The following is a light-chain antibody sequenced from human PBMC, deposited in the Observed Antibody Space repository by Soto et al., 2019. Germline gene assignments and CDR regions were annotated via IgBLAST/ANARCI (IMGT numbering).Light chain of an antibody. CDR3: CSYAGTSTYV. V-gene: IGLV2-23*01. CDR1: SSDVGAFNY. J-gene: IGLJ1*01. Sequence: QSVLTQPASVSGSPGQAITISCSGTSSDVGAFNYVSWYQQHPGKAPKLMIYEGSKRPSGVSSRFSGSKSGNTASLTISGLQADDEAEYHCCSYAGTSTYVFGTGTKVTVL. CDR2: EGS.